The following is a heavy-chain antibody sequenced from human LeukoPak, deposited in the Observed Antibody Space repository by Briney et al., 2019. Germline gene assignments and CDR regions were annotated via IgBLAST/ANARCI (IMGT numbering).Heavy chain of an antibody. J-gene: IGHJ4*02. CDR3: ARDGSGSYYLFDY. CDR2: IYYSGST. V-gene: IGHV4-31*03. CDR1: GGSISSGGYY. Sequence: SETLSLTCTVSGGSISSGGYYWSWIRQHPGKGLEWIGYIYYSGSTYYNPSLKSRVTISVDTSKSQFSLKLSAVTAADTAVYYCARDGSGSYYLFDYWGQGTLVTVSS. D-gene: IGHD3-10*01.